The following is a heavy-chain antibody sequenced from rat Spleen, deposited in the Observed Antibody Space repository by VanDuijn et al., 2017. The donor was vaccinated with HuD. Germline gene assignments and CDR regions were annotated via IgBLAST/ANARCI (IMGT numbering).Heavy chain of an antibody. CDR3: ARLGYNPFDS. J-gene: IGHJ2*01. D-gene: IGHD1-5*01. CDR2: ITTGGDNT. Sequence: EVQLVESGGGLVQPGRSLKLSCVASGFTFNNYWMTWIRQAPGKGLEWVASITTGGDNTYYRDSVKGRFTISRDNVKNTQYLQMDSLRSEDTATYYCARLGYNPFDSWGQGVMVTVSS. V-gene: IGHV5-31*01. CDR1: GFTFNNYW.